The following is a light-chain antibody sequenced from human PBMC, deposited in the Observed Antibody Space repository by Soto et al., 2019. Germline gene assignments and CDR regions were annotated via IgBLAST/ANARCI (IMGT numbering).Light chain of an antibody. CDR2: SNN. V-gene: IGLV1-44*01. CDR3: AAWDDSLNVFYV. CDR1: SSNIGSNT. Sequence: QSALTQPPSSSGTPGQRFTISCSGSSSNIGSNTVNWYQQLPGTAPKLLIYSNNQRPSGVPDRFSGSKSGTSASLAISGLQSEDEADYYCAAWDDSLNVFYVFGTGTKVTVL. J-gene: IGLJ1*01.